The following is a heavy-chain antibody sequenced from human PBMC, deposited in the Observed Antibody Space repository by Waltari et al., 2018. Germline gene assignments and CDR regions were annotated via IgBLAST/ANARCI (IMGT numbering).Heavy chain of an antibody. Sequence: QVQLQESGPGLVKPSATLSLTCTVSGGSISSYYWSWIRQPPGKGLEWIGYIYYSGSTNYNPSLKSRVTISIDTSKNQFSLKLSSVTAADTAVYYCARRGRGSGYTGWGQGTLVTVSS. CDR1: GGSISSYY. J-gene: IGHJ4*02. CDR3: ARRGRGSGYTG. V-gene: IGHV4-59*08. D-gene: IGHD3-3*01. CDR2: IYYSGST.